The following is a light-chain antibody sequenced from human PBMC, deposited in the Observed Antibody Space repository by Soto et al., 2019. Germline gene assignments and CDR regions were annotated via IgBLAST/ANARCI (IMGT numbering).Light chain of an antibody. Sequence: QSALTQPPSASGSPGQSVTISCTGTSSDVGTYNYVSWYQQHPGKAPKLIISEVNKRPSGVPARLSGSKSGNTASLTVSGLQPEDEADYYCSSYGGPNNSNYVFGTGTKLTVL. V-gene: IGLV2-8*01. J-gene: IGLJ1*01. CDR3: SSYGGPNNSNYV. CDR2: EVN. CDR1: SSDVGTYNY.